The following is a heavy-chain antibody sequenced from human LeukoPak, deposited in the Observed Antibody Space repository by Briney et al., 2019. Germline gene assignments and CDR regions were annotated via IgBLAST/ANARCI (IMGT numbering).Heavy chain of an antibody. CDR2: ISYDGSNK. Sequence: RSLRLSCAASGFTFSSYAMHWVRQAPGKGLEWVAVISYDGSNKYYADSVKGRFTISRDNSKNTLYLQMNSLRAEDTAVYYCAREIRIAVADTHWGQGTLVTVSS. D-gene: IGHD6-19*01. J-gene: IGHJ4*02. V-gene: IGHV3-30-3*01. CDR1: GFTFSSYA. CDR3: AREIRIAVADTH.